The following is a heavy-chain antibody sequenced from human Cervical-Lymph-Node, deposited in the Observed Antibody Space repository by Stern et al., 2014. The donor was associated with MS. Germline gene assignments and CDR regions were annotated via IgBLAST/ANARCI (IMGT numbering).Heavy chain of an antibody. Sequence: VQLVQSGAEVTKPGASVKVSCKASGYTFTNYYMHWVRQAPGQGLEWMGIINPSGSDTTYAQKFQGRVTMTRDTSTSTVYMELSSLRSEDTAVYYCYYYGMDVWGQGTTVTVSS. CDR2: INPSGSDT. CDR1: GYTFTNYY. CDR3: YYYGMDV. J-gene: IGHJ6*02. V-gene: IGHV1-46*01.